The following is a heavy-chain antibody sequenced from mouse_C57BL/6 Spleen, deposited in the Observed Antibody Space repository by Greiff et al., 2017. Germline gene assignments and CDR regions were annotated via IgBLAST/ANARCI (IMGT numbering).Heavy chain of an antibody. J-gene: IGHJ1*03. CDR2: ISYDGSN. V-gene: IGHV3-6*01. D-gene: IGHD1-1*01. CDR3: AREDYGSSYGYFDV. Sequence: ESGPGFVKPSQSLSLTCSVTGYSITSGYYWNWIRQFPGNQLEWMGYISYDGSNNYNPTLKKRITITRDTSKNQFFLKLNSVTTEDTATYYGAREDYGSSYGYFDVWGTGTTVTVSS. CDR1: GYSITSGYY.